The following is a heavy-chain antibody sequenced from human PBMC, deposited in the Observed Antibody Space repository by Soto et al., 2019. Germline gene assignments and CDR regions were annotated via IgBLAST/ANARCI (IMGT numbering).Heavy chain of an antibody. CDR2: IYYSGST. V-gene: IGHV4-61*01. D-gene: IGHD7-27*01. CDR1: GGSVSSGSYY. Sequence: QVQLQESGPGLVKPSETLSLTCTVSGGSVSSGSYYWSWIRQPPGKGLEWIGYIYYSGSTNYNPSLKSRVTISVDTSKNQFSLKLSSATAADTAVYYCARDLWGPFDYWGQGTLVTVSS. J-gene: IGHJ4*02. CDR3: ARDLWGPFDY.